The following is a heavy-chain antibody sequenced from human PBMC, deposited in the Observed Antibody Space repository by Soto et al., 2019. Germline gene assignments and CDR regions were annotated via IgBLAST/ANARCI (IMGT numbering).Heavy chain of an antibody. Sequence: SETLSLTYTVSGGSISIHYCSLIRQPPGKGLECIGYMYYSGRTNYNPSLKSRVTISVDTSKNQFSLKLSSVTAADTAVYYCARGMYCSGGSCYSHWLDPWGQGTLVTVS. CDR2: MYYSGRT. CDR3: ARGMYCSGGSCYSHWLDP. V-gene: IGHV4-59*11. CDR1: GGSISIHY. J-gene: IGHJ5*02. D-gene: IGHD2-15*01.